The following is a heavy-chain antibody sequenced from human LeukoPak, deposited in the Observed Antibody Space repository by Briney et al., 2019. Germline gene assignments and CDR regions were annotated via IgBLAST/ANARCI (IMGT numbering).Heavy chain of an antibody. V-gene: IGHV1-8*01. CDR1: GYTFTRYD. CDR3: ARGFYYYGLDV. Sequence: ALVKVSCKASGYTFTRYDINWVRQAPGQGLEWLGWMNPNNGNTGYAQKFQGRVTMTRSTSIDTAYMELNTLTSDDTAAYYCARGFYYYGLDVWGQGTTVTVSS. J-gene: IGHJ6*02. CDR2: MNPNNGNT.